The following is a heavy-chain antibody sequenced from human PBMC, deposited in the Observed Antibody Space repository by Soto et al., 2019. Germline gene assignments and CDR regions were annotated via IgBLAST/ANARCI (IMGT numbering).Heavy chain of an antibody. V-gene: IGHV4-39*01. CDR1: GGSISSTDHF. Sequence: QLQLRESGPGLVKPSETLSLTCTVSGGSISSTDHFWGWIRQPPGKGLEWIGSIYYTGTTYYSPSLKSRVTMSVDTCKNKFSLTLSSVTAADVAVYYCVRQVTYEIVAPPCLLDKWGQGSLVIVSS. J-gene: IGHJ4*02. CDR2: IYYTGTT. CDR3: VRQVTYEIVAPPCLLDK. D-gene: IGHD2-21*01.